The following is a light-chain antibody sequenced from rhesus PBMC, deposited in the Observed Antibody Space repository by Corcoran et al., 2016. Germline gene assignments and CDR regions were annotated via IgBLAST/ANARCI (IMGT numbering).Light chain of an antibody. CDR3: QQRDNDLWT. V-gene: IGKV1-38*01. J-gene: IGKJ1*01. CDR1: QGINSF. CDR2: DAS. Sequence: DIQLTQSPSSLSASVGDRVTITCRASQGINSFLAWYQQKSGKAPRLLIYDASNLQSGVPSRFHGRGSGTEFTLTISSLQPEDFATYYGQQRDNDLWTFGQGTKVEIK.